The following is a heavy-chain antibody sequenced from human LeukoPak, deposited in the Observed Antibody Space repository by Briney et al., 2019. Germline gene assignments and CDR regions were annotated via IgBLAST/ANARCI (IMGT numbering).Heavy chain of an antibody. CDR1: GDSISSSSYY. CDR2: INYSGST. Sequence: SETLSLTCTVSGDSISSSSYYWGWIRQPPGKGLEWIGSINYSGSTYYNPSLKSRVTISVDTSKNQFSLKLSSVTAADTAVYYCARDTPTYGSGSPSTMDVWGKGTTVTVSS. D-gene: IGHD3-10*01. V-gene: IGHV4-39*07. J-gene: IGHJ6*04. CDR3: ARDTPTYGSGSPSTMDV.